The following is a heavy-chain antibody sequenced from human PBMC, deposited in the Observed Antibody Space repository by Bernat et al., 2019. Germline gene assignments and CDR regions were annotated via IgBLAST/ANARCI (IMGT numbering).Heavy chain of an antibody. J-gene: IGHJ4*02. V-gene: IGHV3-23*01. CDR2: ISGSGVST. Sequence: EVQLLESGGVLVQPGGSLRLSCAASGFSFSRNDMGWVRQAHGKGLEWVSTISGSGVSTYYADSVKGRFTISRDNSKNTLYLQMNTLRAEDTAVDYCAKDEGLFPYYFDYWGQGTLVTVSS. CDR3: AKDEGLFPYYFDY. CDR1: GFSFSRND. D-gene: IGHD3/OR15-3a*01.